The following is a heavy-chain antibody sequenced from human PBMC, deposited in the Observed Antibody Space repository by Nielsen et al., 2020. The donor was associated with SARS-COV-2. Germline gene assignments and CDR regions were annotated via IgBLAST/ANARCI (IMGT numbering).Heavy chain of an antibody. CDR2: VIPIFGTP. D-gene: IGHD3-16*02. Sequence: SVKVSCKASGGTFSSYAITWVRQAPGQGLEWMGGVIPIFGTPNYAQKFLGRVTITADKSTNTAYMELTSLRSEDTAVYYCASQRVRGGSYLYVDSWGQGTLVTVSS. CDR3: ASQRVRGGSYLYVDS. J-gene: IGHJ5*01. CDR1: GGTFSSYA. V-gene: IGHV1-69*06.